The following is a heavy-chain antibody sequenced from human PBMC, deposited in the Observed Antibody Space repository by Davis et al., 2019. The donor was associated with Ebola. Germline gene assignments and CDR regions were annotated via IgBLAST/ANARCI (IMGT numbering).Heavy chain of an antibody. CDR3: ARANWATVGTRWFDP. D-gene: IGHD6-13*01. CDR1: GYTFTSYD. CDR2: MNPNSGNT. Sequence: AASVKVSCKASGYTFTSYDINWVRQATGQGFEWMGWMNPNSGNTGYAQKFQGRVTMTRDTSTSTAYMELSSLRSEDTAAYYCARANWATVGTRWFDPWGQGTLVTVSS. V-gene: IGHV1-8*01. J-gene: IGHJ5*02.